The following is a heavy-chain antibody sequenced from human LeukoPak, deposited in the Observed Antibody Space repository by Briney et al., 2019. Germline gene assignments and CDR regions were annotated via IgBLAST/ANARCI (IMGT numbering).Heavy chain of an antibody. CDR3: ARAYYYDSGGYYPGGDY. Sequence: ASVKISCKASGYTFSNYLLYWVRQAPGQGLEWMGIINPSAGSTSYAQKFQGRVTMTRDTSTSTVYMQLSSLRSEDTAVYYCARAYYYDSGGYYPGGDYWGQGTLVTVSS. CDR1: GYTFSNYL. V-gene: IGHV1-46*01. J-gene: IGHJ4*02. CDR2: INPSAGST. D-gene: IGHD3-22*01.